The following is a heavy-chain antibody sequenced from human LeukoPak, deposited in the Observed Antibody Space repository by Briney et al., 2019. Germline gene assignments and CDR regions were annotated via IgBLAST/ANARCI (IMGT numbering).Heavy chain of an antibody. V-gene: IGHV3-53*01. J-gene: IGHJ4*02. D-gene: IGHD4-17*01. Sequence: ETLSLTCAVYGGSFSGYYWSWVRQAPGKGLEWVSVIYSGGSTYYADSVKGRFTISRDNSKNTLYLQMNSLRAEDTAVYYCARDYYGEYPDYWGQGTLVTVSS. CDR1: GGSFSGYY. CDR2: IYSGGST. CDR3: ARDYYGEYPDY.